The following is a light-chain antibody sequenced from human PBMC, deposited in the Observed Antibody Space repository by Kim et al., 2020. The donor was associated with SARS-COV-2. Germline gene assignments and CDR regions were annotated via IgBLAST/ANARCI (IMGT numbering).Light chain of an antibody. CDR2: EAS. CDR3: HQRSNWPLT. Sequence: LWPGDRGTLSGMASRKVYSYVAWYQQKPGQAPRLLVYEASTRAPGIPARFSASGSGTDFSLTISSLEPEDFAIYYCHQRSNWPLTFGGGTKVDIK. CDR1: RKVYSY. V-gene: IGKV3-11*01. J-gene: IGKJ4*01.